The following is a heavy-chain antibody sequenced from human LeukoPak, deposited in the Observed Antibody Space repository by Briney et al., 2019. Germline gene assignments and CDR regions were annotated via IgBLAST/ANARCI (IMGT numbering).Heavy chain of an antibody. CDR2: IWYDGSNK. J-gene: IGHJ4*02. CDR3: ARDSSSWSASYFFDS. V-gene: IGHV3-33*08. D-gene: IGHD6-13*01. CDR1: GFTFSSYG. Sequence: PGGSLRLSCAASGFTFSSYGMHWVRQAPGKGLEWVALIWYDGSNKYYADSVRGRFTISRDNSKNTLYLQMNSLRAEDTAVYYCARDSSSWSASYFFDSWGQGTLVTVSS.